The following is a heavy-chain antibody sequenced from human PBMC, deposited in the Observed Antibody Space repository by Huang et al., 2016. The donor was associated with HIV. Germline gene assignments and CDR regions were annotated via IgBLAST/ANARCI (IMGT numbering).Heavy chain of an antibody. J-gene: IGHJ4*02. CDR3: TRVVYSGGYYGFFDY. CDR1: GFTFGGYA. V-gene: IGHV3-49*03. Sequence: EVQLVESGGGLVQPGRSLRLSCTASGFTFGGYAMSWFRQAPGKGLELVGFIRGKAYGGTTEYAASVKDRFTISRDESKSIAYLQMNSLKTEDTAMYFCTRVVYSGGYYGFFDYWGQGTLVTVSS. D-gene: IGHD1-26*01. CDR2: IRGKAYGGTT.